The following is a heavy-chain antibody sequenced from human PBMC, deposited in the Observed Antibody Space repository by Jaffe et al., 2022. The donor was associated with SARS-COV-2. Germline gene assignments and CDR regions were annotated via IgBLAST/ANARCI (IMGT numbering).Heavy chain of an antibody. D-gene: IGHD3-22*01. V-gene: IGHV4-39*02. CDR2: IDDSGR. Sequence: QLQLQESGPGLVKPSETLSLTCTVSGGSITTNTYYWGWIRQSPGKGLEWIGNIDDSGRYYNPSLKSRVTISVDTSKNLFYVRLSSVTAADTAVYYCARRRGGSSGLDYWGQGTLVTVSS. CDR1: GGSITTNTYY. J-gene: IGHJ4*02. CDR3: ARRRGGSSGLDY.